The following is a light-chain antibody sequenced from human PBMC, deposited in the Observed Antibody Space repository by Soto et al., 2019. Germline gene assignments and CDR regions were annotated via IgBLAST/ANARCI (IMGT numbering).Light chain of an antibody. J-gene: IGLJ2*01. Sequence: QPVLTQPPSASGTPGQRVTISCSGSSSNIGSNYVYWYQQLPGTAPKLLIYRNNQRPSGVPDRFSGSKSGTSASLAISGLRSEDEADYYCAAWDDSSRVVFGGGTKLTVL. V-gene: IGLV1-47*01. CDR3: AAWDDSSRVV. CDR1: SSNIGSNY. CDR2: RNN.